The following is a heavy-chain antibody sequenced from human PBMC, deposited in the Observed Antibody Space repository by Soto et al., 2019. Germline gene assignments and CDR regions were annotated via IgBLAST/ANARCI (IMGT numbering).Heavy chain of an antibody. D-gene: IGHD1-1*01. Sequence: PGGSLRLSCAASGFTSSNYAMSWVRQAPGKGLEWVSAISGSGESTFYADSVKGRLTISGDKSKNTVYLQMNSLRAEDTTIYYCAKCTSGHWGQGTLVTVSS. CDR2: ISGSGEST. CDR3: AKCTSGH. J-gene: IGHJ4*02. V-gene: IGHV3-23*01. CDR1: GFTSSNYA.